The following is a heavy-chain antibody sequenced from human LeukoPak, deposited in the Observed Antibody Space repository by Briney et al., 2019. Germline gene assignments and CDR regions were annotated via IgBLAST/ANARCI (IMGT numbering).Heavy chain of an antibody. CDR1: GYTFTSYG. J-gene: IGHJ4*02. CDR3: ARPSSSGWYHRPQSGHYFDY. D-gene: IGHD6-19*01. Sequence: ASVKVSCKASGYTFTSYGISWVRQAPGQGLEWMGWISAYNGNTNYAQKLQGRVTMTTDTSTSTAYMELRSPRSDDTAVYYCARPSSSGWYHRPQSGHYFDYWGQGTLVTVSS. V-gene: IGHV1-18*01. CDR2: ISAYNGNT.